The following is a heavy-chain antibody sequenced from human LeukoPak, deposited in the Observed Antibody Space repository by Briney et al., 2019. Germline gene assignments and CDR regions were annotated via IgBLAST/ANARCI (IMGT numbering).Heavy chain of an antibody. Sequence: SETLSLTCAVYGGSFSGYYWGWIRQPPGKGLEWIGSIYYSGSTYYNPSLKSRVTISVDTSKNQFSLKLSSVTAADTAVYYCARGGYYDFWSPSYYFDYWGQGTLVTVSS. D-gene: IGHD3-3*01. CDR1: GGSFSGYY. V-gene: IGHV4-34*01. CDR2: IYYSGST. CDR3: ARGGYYDFWSPSYYFDY. J-gene: IGHJ4*02.